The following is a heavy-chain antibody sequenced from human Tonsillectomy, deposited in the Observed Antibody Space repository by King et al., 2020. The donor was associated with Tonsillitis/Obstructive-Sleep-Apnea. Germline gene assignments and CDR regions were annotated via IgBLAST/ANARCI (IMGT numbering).Heavy chain of an antibody. Sequence: VQLVESGGGLVQPGGSLRLSCAASGFSFSSYAMSWVRQAPGKGLEWVSGVSPSGGSRYYADSVKGRFTISRDNSKNTLYLQMNSLRADDTAVYYCANEVVDSGYSYGPPDYWGQGPLVTVSS. CDR1: GFSFSSYA. CDR2: VSPSGGSR. D-gene: IGHD5-18*01. V-gene: IGHV3-23*04. CDR3: ANEVVDSGYSYGPPDY. J-gene: IGHJ4*02.